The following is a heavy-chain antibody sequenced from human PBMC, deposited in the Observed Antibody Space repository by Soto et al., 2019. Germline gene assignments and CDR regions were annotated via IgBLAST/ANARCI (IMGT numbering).Heavy chain of an antibody. V-gene: IGHV4-4*07. CDR3: ARDREAGNNFYYGLDV. Sequence: PSETLSLTCTVSGADINTYSWTWIRQPAGKGLEWIGRIYTSASINYNPSLRGRVTLSVDTSTNQVSLKLASVTAADTAVYYCARDREAGNNFYYGLDVWGQGTTVTAP. J-gene: IGHJ6*02. D-gene: IGHD6-19*01. CDR1: GADINTYS. CDR2: IYTSASI.